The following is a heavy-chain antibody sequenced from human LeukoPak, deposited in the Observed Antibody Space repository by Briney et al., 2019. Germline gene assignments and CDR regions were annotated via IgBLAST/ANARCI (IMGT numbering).Heavy chain of an antibody. V-gene: IGHV3-23*01. CDR1: GFTFSGYA. CDR3: TKDRHIAVRPYYFDY. Sequence: GGSLRLSCAASGFTFSGYAISWVRQAPGKGLEWVSGMSGSGGRTYYADSVKGRFTISRDNSKNTLSLQMNCLRAEDTAVCYCTKDRHIAVRPYYFDYWGQGTLVTVSS. CDR2: MSGSGGRT. D-gene: IGHD6-6*01. J-gene: IGHJ4*02.